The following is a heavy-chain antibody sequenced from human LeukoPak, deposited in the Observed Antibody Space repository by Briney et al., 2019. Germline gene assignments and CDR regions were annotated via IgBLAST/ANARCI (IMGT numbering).Heavy chain of an antibody. CDR1: GFTFSDYY. CDR2: ISSSGSTI. J-gene: IGHJ5*02. Sequence: GGSLRLSCAASGFTFSDYYMSWIRQAPGKGLEWVSYISSSGSTIYYADSVRGRFTISRDNAKNSLYLQMNSLRVEDTAVYYCARTYYDFWSGNWFDPWGQGTLVTVSS. V-gene: IGHV3-11*01. D-gene: IGHD3-3*01. CDR3: ARTYYDFWSGNWFDP.